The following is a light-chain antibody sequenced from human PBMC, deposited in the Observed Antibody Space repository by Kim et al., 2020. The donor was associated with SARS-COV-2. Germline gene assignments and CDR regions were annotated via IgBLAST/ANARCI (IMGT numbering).Light chain of an antibody. CDR2: GAS. Sequence: ASVGDRVTITCRASQSISSYLNWYQQKPGKAPKLLIYGASSLHTGVPSSFSGSGSGTDFTLTISSLQPEDFATYYCQQSYSTPRTFGQGTKVDIK. CDR1: QSISSY. CDR3: QQSYSTPRT. J-gene: IGKJ1*01. V-gene: IGKV1-39*01.